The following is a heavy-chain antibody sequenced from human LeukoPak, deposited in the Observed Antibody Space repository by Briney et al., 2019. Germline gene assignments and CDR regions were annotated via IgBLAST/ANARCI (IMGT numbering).Heavy chain of an antibody. D-gene: IGHD2-21*01. Sequence: ASVKVSCKASGYTFTSYDINWVRQATGQGLEWMGWMNPNSGNTGYAQKFQGRVTMTRDTSISTAYMELSRLRSDDTAVYYCARPQTKASYYYYYMDVWGKGTTVTVSS. CDR1: GYTFTSYD. CDR2: MNPNSGNT. CDR3: ARPQTKASYYYYYMDV. J-gene: IGHJ6*03. V-gene: IGHV1-8*01.